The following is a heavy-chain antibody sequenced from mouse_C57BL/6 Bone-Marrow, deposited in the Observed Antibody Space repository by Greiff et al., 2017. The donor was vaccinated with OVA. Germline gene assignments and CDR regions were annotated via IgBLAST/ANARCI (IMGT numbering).Heavy chain of an antibody. V-gene: IGHV3-6*01. CDR3: ARGWITTVVARDWYFDV. J-gene: IGHJ1*03. Sequence: VQLQQSGPGLVKPSQSLSLTCSVTGYSITSGYYWNWIRQFPGNKLEWMGYISYDGSNNYNPSLKNRISITRDTSKNQSFLKLNSVTTEDTATYYCARGWITTVVARDWYFDVWGTGTTVTVSS. CDR2: ISYDGSN. CDR1: GYSITSGYY. D-gene: IGHD1-1*01.